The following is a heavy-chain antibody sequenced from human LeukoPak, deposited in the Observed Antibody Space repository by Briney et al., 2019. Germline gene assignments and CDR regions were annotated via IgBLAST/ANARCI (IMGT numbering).Heavy chain of an antibody. CDR3: ARVGRGIAAAADY. V-gene: IGHV4-39*01. J-gene: IGHJ4*02. CDR2: IYYSGST. Sequence: PSETLSLTCTVSGGSISSSSFYWGWIRQPPGKGLEWIGSIYYSGSTNYNPSLKSRVTISVDTSKNQFSLKLSSVTPADTAVYYCARVGRGIAAAADYWGQGTLVTVSS. D-gene: IGHD6-13*01. CDR1: GGSISSSSFY.